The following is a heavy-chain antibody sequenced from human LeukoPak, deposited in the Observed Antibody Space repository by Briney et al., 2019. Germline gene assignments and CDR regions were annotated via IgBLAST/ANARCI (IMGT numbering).Heavy chain of an antibody. J-gene: IGHJ6*02. CDR1: GGSFSGYY. Sequence: KPSETLSLTCAVYGGSFSGYYWSWIRQPPGKGLEWIGEINHSGSTNYNPSLKSRVTISVDTSKNQFSLKLSSVTAADTAVYYCARVGRFSYYYGMDVWGQGTTVTVSS. D-gene: IGHD3-3*01. V-gene: IGHV4-34*01. CDR3: ARVGRFSYYYGMDV. CDR2: INHSGST.